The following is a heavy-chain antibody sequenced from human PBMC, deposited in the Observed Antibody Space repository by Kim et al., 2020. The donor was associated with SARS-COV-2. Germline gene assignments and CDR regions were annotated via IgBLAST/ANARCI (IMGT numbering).Heavy chain of an antibody. Sequence: ASVKVSCKASGYAFSDFFIHWVRQAPGQGLEWMGWIDPKNGDTHYARSFQGRVTMTRDTSVSTVYLDLSRLRSDDTAVYYCARDEVPTILGMEDVWGQGITVTVSS. CDR3: ARDEVPTILGMEDV. CDR1: GYAFSDFF. V-gene: IGHV1-2*02. D-gene: IGHD3-16*01. J-gene: IGHJ6*02. CDR2: IDPKNGDT.